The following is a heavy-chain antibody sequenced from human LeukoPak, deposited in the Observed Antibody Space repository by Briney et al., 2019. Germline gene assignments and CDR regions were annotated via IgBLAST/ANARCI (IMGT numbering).Heavy chain of an antibody. Sequence: GGSLRLSCAASGFTFSSYSMNWVRQAPGKGLEWVSYISSSSSTIYYADSVKGRFTISRDNAKNSLYLQMNSLRAEDTAVYYCAKDYGEFLEWLLPQWGQGTLVTVSS. J-gene: IGHJ4*02. CDR3: AKDYGEFLEWLLPQ. V-gene: IGHV3-48*04. CDR1: GFTFSSYS. D-gene: IGHD3-3*01. CDR2: ISSSSSTI.